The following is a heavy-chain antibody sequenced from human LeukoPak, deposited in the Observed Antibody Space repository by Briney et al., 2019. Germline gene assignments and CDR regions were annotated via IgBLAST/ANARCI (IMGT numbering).Heavy chain of an antibody. V-gene: IGHV3-23*01. CDR2: ISGSGGST. CDR1: GFAFSSYA. J-gene: IGHJ4*02. Sequence: PGGSLRLSCAASGFAFSSYALSWVRQAPGRGLEWVSAISGSGGSTYYADSVKGRFTISRDNSKNTLYLQMNSLRAEDTAVYYCAKAVQQWLDDPEIDYWGQGTLVTVSS. D-gene: IGHD6-19*01. CDR3: AKAVQQWLDDPEIDY.